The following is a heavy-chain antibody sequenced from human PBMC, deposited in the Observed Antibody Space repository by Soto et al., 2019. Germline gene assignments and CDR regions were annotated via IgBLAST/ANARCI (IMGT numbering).Heavy chain of an antibody. CDR2: IYPGDSDT. Sequence: PGESLKISCKGSGYSFTSYWIGWVRQMPGKGLEWMGIIYPGDSDTRYSPSFQGQVTISADKSISTAYLQWSSLKASDTAMYYCAREYSSSSGTFPWLDTWGQGTLVTVS. V-gene: IGHV5-51*01. CDR1: GYSFTSYW. J-gene: IGHJ5*02. CDR3: AREYSSSSGTFPWLDT. D-gene: IGHD6-6*01.